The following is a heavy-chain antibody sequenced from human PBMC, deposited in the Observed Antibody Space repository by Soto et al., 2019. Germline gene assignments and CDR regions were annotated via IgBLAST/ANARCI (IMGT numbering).Heavy chain of an antibody. Sequence: SETLSLTCTVSGGSISSGDYYWSCIRQPPGKGLEWIGYIYYSGSTYYNPSLKSRVTISVDTSKNQFSLKLSSVTAADTAVYYCARAYDFWSGYYTYFDYWGQGTLVTVSS. CDR3: ARAYDFWSGYYTYFDY. J-gene: IGHJ4*02. CDR2: IYYSGST. V-gene: IGHV4-30-4*01. D-gene: IGHD3-3*01. CDR1: GGSISSGDYY.